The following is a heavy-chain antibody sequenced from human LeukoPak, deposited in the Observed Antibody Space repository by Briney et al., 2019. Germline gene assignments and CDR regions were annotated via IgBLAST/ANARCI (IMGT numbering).Heavy chain of an antibody. CDR3: AKDKEGTIPQPSYYFEY. J-gene: IGHJ4*02. V-gene: IGHV3-23*01. D-gene: IGHD3-3*01. Sequence: QPGGSLRLSCAASGFTFSSYAMSWVRQAPGKGLEWVSSIGGSGYFTYYADSVEGRFTISRDKSKNRLYLQMNSLRAEDTAVYYCAKDKEGTIPQPSYYFEYWGQGSLVTVSS. CDR1: GFTFSSYA. CDR2: IGGSGYFT.